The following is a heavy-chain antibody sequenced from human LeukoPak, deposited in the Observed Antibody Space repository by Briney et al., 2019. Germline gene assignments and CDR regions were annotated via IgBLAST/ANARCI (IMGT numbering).Heavy chain of an antibody. V-gene: IGHV3-30*02. CDR3: AKGYGREASYYSYCMAV. CDR2: IQYDGKER. D-gene: IGHD1-26*01. CDR1: GFTFSAYG. Sequence: PGGTLRLSCVVSGFTFSAYGMHWRRQTPATGLGWVTFIQYDGKERYYADSAKGRYTISRDNSKNTLYLQMNSLRAEDARVYYCAKGYGREASYYSYCMAVWGKGPTVTISS. J-gene: IGHJ6*03.